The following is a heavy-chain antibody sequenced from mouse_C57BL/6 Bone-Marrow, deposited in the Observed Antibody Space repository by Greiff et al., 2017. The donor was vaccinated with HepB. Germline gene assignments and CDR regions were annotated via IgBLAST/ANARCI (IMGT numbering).Heavy chain of an antibody. CDR1: GFSLTSYG. J-gene: IGHJ4*01. D-gene: IGHD1-1*01. Sequence: VQLQQSGPGLVQPSQSLSITCTVSGFSLTSYGVHWVRQSPGKGLEWLGVIWSGGSTDYNAAFISRLSISKDNSKSQVFFKMNSLQADDTAIYYCARNPHHYYGSSYGAMDYWGQGTSVTVSS. CDR3: ARNPHHYYGSSYGAMDY. V-gene: IGHV2-2*01. CDR2: IWSGGST.